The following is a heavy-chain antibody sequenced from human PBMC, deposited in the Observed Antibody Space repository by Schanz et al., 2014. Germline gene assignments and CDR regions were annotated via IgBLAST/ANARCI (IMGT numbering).Heavy chain of an antibody. CDR3: LAPDYDMDV. J-gene: IGHJ6*02. Sequence: EVQLLESGGGLVQPGGSLRLSCSASTFTFDHYAMTWVRQAPGKGLEWVAAVSSRSDEIKYADSVRGRFTISRDNAKNSLYLQMNSLRAEDTAVYYCLAPDYDMDVWGQGTTVTVSS. CDR2: VSSRSDEI. CDR1: TFTFDHYA. V-gene: IGHV3-23*05.